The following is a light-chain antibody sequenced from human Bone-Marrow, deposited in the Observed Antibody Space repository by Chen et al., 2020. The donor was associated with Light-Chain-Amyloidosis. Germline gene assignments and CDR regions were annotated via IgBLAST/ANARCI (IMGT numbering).Light chain of an antibody. V-gene: IGLV3-25*03. CDR3: QSADSSGTDVV. CDR2: KDS. CDR1: TLPMQY. J-gene: IGLJ2*01. Sequence: SYDLTQPPSVSVSPGQTARITCSGDTLPMQYTYWYQRKPGQAPVLVIYKDSERPSGIPERCSGCSAGTTVTLAIRGVQAEDGADYYGQSADSSGTDVVFGGGTKLTVL.